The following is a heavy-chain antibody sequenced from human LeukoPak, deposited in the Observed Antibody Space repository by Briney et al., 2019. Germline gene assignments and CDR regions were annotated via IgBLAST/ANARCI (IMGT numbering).Heavy chain of an antibody. J-gene: IGHJ4*02. CDR3: ATLRSDSSGWYYFDY. CDR2: ISGSGHST. D-gene: IGHD6-19*01. Sequence: WVSLSLSCAASKSTFSSFAITWVRQAPGKGLEWGSSISGSGHSTYYADSVRGRFTISRDNSKNTLYLQMNSLRAEDTAVYYCATLRSDSSGWYYFDYWGQGTLVTVSS. CDR1: KSTFSSFA. V-gene: IGHV3-23*01.